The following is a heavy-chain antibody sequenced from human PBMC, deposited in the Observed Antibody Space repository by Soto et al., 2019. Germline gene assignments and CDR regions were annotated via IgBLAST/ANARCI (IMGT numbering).Heavy chain of an antibody. Sequence: QVQLVESGGGLVKPGGSLRLSCAASGFTFSDYYMTWIRQAPGKGLQWVSSISSSGHTIDYADSVKGRFTISRDNANNSLFLQVNNLRAEDTAVYYCARLHMAYLRPGDDYWGQGTRVTVSS. CDR2: ISSSGHTI. J-gene: IGHJ4*02. D-gene: IGHD5-12*01. V-gene: IGHV3-11*01. CDR3: ARLHMAYLRPGDDY. CDR1: GFTFSDYY.